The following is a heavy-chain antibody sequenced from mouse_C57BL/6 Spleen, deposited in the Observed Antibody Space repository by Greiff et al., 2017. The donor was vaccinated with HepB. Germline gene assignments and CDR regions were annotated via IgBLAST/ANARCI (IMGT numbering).Heavy chain of an antibody. CDR1: GFNIKDYY. CDR2: IDPEDGDT. J-gene: IGHJ2*01. V-gene: IGHV14-1*01. Sequence: VYVKQSGAELVRPGASVKLSCTASGFNIKDYYMHWVKQRPEQGLEWIGRIDPEDGDTEYAPKFQGKATMTADTSSNTAYLQLSSLTSEDTAVYYCTTWGGYDEGDFDYWGQGTTLTVSS. CDR3: TTWGGYDEGDFDY. D-gene: IGHD2-2*01.